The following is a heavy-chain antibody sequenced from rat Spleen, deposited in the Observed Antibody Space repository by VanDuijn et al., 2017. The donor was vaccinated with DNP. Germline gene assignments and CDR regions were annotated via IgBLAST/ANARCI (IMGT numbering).Heavy chain of an antibody. CDR2: IIYDGSST. Sequence: EVQLVESGGDLVQPGRSLKLSCAASGFTFSDHNMAWVRQAPKKGLEWVATIIYDGSSTYYRDSVRGRFTISRDYARSTLYLQMDSLRSEETATYYCATSSYFGYDYGFGYWGQGTLVTVSS. J-gene: IGHJ3*01. CDR1: GFTFSDHN. V-gene: IGHV5S10*01. CDR3: ATSSYFGYDYGFGY. D-gene: IGHD1-7*01.